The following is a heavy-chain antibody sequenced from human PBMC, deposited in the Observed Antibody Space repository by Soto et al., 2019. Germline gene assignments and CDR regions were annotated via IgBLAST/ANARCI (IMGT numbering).Heavy chain of an antibody. CDR1: GLPFSTSA. CDR3: AAPPNRDAYNYVH. J-gene: IGHJ4*02. D-gene: IGHD3-16*01. V-gene: IGHV1-58*01. Sequence: QVHLVQSGPEVRKPGTSVKVSCKASGLPFSTSAVQWVRQARGQRLEWIGWVVVGDGSTKYAQKFQERVTISRDMSTGTSYMELYSLTSEDTAVYFCAAPPNRDAYNYVHWGQGTLVSVSS. CDR2: VVVGDGST.